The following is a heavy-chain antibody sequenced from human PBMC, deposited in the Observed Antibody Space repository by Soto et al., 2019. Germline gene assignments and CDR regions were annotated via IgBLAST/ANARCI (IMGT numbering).Heavy chain of an antibody. Sequence: SETLSLTCAVSGGSFSGYYWSWIRQPPGKGLEWIGEINHSGSTNYNPSLKSRVTISVDTSKNQFSLKLSSVPAADTAVYYCARGGSLRYFDWLKSPGNWFDPWGQGTLVTVSS. D-gene: IGHD3-9*01. CDR3: ARGGSLRYFDWLKSPGNWFDP. CDR1: GGSFSGYY. V-gene: IGHV4-34*01. J-gene: IGHJ5*02. CDR2: INHSGST.